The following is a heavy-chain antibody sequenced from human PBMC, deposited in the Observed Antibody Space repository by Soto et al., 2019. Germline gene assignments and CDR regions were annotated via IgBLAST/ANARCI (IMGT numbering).Heavy chain of an antibody. CDR2: IYSGGST. Sequence: PGGSLRLSCEASGFSVSSSDMSWVRQVPGEGLEWVSVIYSGGSTHDADYVKGRFSVSRDTSKNTVDLQMNSLRGDDTAVYYCGTWSRKDYHSAIDVWGQGTAVTVSS. J-gene: IGHJ6*02. D-gene: IGHD6-13*01. CDR1: GFSVSSSD. CDR3: GTWSRKDYHSAIDV. V-gene: IGHV3-53*01.